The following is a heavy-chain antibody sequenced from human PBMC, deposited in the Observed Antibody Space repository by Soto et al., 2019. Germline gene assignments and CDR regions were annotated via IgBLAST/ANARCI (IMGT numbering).Heavy chain of an antibody. Sequence: QVQLVESGGGVVQPGRSLRLSCAASGFTFSSYGMHWVRQAPGKGLEWVAVISYDGSNKYYADSVKGRFTISRDNSKNTRYLQMNSLRAEGTAVYYCAKGLIAVAVLWYFDLWGRGTLVTVSS. CDR2: ISYDGSNK. CDR1: GFTFSSYG. J-gene: IGHJ2*01. D-gene: IGHD6-19*01. V-gene: IGHV3-30*18. CDR3: AKGLIAVAVLWYFDL.